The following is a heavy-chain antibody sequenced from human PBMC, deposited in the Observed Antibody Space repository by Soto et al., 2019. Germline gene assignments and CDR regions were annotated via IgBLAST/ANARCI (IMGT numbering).Heavy chain of an antibody. Sequence: RASVKVSCKASGYTFTSYGISWVRQAPGQGLEWMGWISAYNGNTNYAQKLQGRVTMTTDTSTSTSYMELSSLRSEDTAVYYCARTVAGNPERFDPWGQGTLVTVSS. D-gene: IGHD6-13*01. V-gene: IGHV1-18*01. CDR2: ISAYNGNT. CDR1: GYTFTSYG. CDR3: ARTVAGNPERFDP. J-gene: IGHJ5*02.